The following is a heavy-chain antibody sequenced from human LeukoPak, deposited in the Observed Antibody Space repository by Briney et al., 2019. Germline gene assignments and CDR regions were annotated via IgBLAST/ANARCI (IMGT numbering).Heavy chain of an antibody. CDR3: VRDNPRCCGVIPANIDDY. CDR2: VKQEGTET. J-gene: IGHJ4*02. CDR1: AFSLNAYN. V-gene: IGHV3-7*01. Sequence: GGSLRLSCAASAFSLNAYNMNWVRQAPGKGLEWVASVKQEGTETSYVDSVRGRFTISRDNAKNSLYLQMNSLRAEDTAVYYCVRDNPRCCGVIPANIDDYWGQGTLVTVSS. D-gene: IGHD2-21*01.